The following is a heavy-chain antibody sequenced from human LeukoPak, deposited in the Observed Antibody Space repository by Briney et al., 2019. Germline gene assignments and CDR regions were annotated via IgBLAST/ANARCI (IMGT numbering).Heavy chain of an antibody. CDR2: INPNSGGT. Sequence: GASVKVSCKASGYTFTGYYMHWVRQAPGQGLEWMGRINPNSGGTNYAQKFQGRVTTTRDTSISTAHMELSRLRSDDTAVYYCAKVRGVNIGYFDYWGQGTLVTASS. D-gene: IGHD3-10*01. CDR1: GYTFTGYY. V-gene: IGHV1-2*06. J-gene: IGHJ4*02. CDR3: AKVRGVNIGYFDY.